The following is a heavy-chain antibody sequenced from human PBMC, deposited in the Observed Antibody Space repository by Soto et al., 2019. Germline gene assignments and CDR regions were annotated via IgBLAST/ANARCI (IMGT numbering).Heavy chain of an antibody. CDR1: GGTISSGGYY. CDR2: IPYSGST. CDR3: RRGVLH. J-gene: IGHJ4*01. Sequence: PSETLSLTCTVSGGTISSGGYYWSWIRQHPGTGLEWIGHIPYSGSTYYNTSLKGRVTITVNPSRIHLSLIVNFLTAGDTAVYYWRRGVLHCGQGTLVPFPS. V-gene: IGHV4-31*03.